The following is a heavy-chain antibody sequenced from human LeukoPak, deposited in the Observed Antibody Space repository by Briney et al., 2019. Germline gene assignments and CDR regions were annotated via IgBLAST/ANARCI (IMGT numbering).Heavy chain of an antibody. Sequence: GGSLRLSCAASGFTFSSYTMNWVRQAPGKGLEWVSSISSSSSYIYYADSVKGRFTISRDNAKNSLYLQMNSLRAEDSAVYYCARCITGTSLVSDYWGQGTLVTVSS. CDR1: GFTFSSYT. V-gene: IGHV3-21*01. J-gene: IGHJ4*02. D-gene: IGHD1-20*01. CDR2: ISSSSSYI. CDR3: ARCITGTSLVSDY.